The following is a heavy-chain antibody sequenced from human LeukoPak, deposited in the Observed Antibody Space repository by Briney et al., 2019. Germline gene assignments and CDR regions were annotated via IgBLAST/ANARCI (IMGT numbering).Heavy chain of an antibody. D-gene: IGHD3-9*01. CDR2: INPNSGGT. CDR3: ARGPTPIRYFDWLPIDY. J-gene: IGHJ4*02. CDR1: GYTFTGYY. Sequence: ASVKVSCKAPGYTFTGYYMHWVRQAPGQGLEWMGWINPNSGGTNYAQKFQGRVTMTRDTSIGTAYMELSRLRSDDTAVYYCARGPTPIRYFDWLPIDYWGQGTLVTVSS. V-gene: IGHV1-2*02.